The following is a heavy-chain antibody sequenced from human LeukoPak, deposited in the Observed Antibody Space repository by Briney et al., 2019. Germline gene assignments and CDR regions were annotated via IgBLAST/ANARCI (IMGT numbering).Heavy chain of an antibody. CDR3: AREGDY. Sequence: GXXXVRQAPGQGLEWMGWISAYNGNTNYAQKLQGRVTMTTDTSTSTAYMELRSLRSDDTAVYYCAREGDYWGQGTLVTVSS. CDR2: ISAYNGNT. CDR1: G. V-gene: IGHV1-18*01. J-gene: IGHJ4*02.